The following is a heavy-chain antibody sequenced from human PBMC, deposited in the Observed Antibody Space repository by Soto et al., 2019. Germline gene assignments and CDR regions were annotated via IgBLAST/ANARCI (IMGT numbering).Heavy chain of an antibody. CDR1: GFTFSSYA. Sequence: EVQLLESGGGLVQPGGSLRLSCAASGFTFSSYAMSWVRQAPGKGLEWVSAISGSGGSTYYADSVKGRFTISRDNSKHTLYLQMNSLRAADTAVYYCAKDGPIRFLEWLSNYYYMDVWGKGTTVTVSS. D-gene: IGHD3-3*01. V-gene: IGHV3-23*01. J-gene: IGHJ6*03. CDR3: AKDGPIRFLEWLSNYYYMDV. CDR2: ISGSGGST.